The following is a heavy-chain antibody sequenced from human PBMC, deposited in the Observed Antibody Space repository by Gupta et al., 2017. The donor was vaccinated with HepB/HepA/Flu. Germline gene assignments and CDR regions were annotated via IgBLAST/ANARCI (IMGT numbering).Heavy chain of an antibody. CDR1: GFTFSSYS. CDR3: ARGCPAGLFDP. D-gene: IGHD2-2*01. J-gene: IGHJ5*02. V-gene: IGHV3-21*01. Sequence: EVQLVESGGGLVKPGGSLRLSCAASGFTFSSYSMNWVRQAPGKGLEWVSSISSSISYIYYADSVKGRFTISRDNAKNSLYLQMNSLRAEDTAVYYCARGCPAGLFDPWGQGTLVTVSS. CDR2: ISSSISYI.